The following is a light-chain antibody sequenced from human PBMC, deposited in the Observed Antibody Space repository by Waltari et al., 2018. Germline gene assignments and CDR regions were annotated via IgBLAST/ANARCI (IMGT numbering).Light chain of an antibody. Sequence: EIVLTQSPGTLSLPPGERATVSCRASQSVSRTLSWYHQKPGQAPRLLIFGASNKPTGIPDRFSGSGSGTDFSLIITRLEPEDSAMYYCQHYVRLPATFGQGTKVEIK. CDR1: QSVSRT. CDR2: GAS. J-gene: IGKJ1*01. CDR3: QHYVRLPAT. V-gene: IGKV3-20*01.